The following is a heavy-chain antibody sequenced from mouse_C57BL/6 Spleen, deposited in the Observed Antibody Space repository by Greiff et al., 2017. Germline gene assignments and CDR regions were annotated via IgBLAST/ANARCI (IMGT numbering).Heavy chain of an antibody. V-gene: IGHV1-82*01. CDR2: IYPGDGDT. D-gene: IGHD1-1*01. J-gene: IGHJ2*01. Sequence: QVQLQQSGPELVKPGASVKISCKASGYAFSSSWMNWVKQRPGKGLEWIGRIYPGDGDTNYNGKFKGKATLTADKSSSTAYMQLSSLTSEDSAVYFCARVGLDYYGSSHFDYWGQGTTLTVSS. CDR3: ARVGLDYYGSSHFDY. CDR1: GYAFSSSW.